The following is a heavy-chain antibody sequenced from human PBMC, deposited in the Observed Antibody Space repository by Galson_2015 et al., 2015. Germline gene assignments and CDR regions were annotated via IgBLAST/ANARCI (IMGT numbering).Heavy chain of an antibody. CDR1: GFTFKSYW. J-gene: IGHJ4*02. CDR2: IKEDGNEK. Sequence: SLRLSCAASGFTFKSYWMSWVRQAPGKGLEWVADIKEDGNEKYYVDSVKGRCTISRDNAKNSLYLQMNSLRVEDTAVYYCAKDREVSSGWDLDYWGQGTLVPVSS. D-gene: IGHD6-19*01. CDR3: AKDREVSSGWDLDY. V-gene: IGHV3-7*03.